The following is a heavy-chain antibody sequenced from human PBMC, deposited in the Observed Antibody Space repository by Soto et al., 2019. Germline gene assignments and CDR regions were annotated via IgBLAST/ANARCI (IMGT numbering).Heavy chain of an antibody. CDR3: ARCIAAGGTHFDY. V-gene: IGHV3-11*05. D-gene: IGHD6-13*01. Sequence: QVQLVESGGGLVKPGGSLRLSCAASGFTFSDYYMSWIRQAPGKGLEWVSYISSSSSYTNYADSVKGRFTISRDNAKNSRYLQMNSLRAEDTAVYYCARCIAAGGTHFDYWGQGTLVTVSS. CDR2: ISSSSSYT. J-gene: IGHJ4*02. CDR1: GFTFSDYY.